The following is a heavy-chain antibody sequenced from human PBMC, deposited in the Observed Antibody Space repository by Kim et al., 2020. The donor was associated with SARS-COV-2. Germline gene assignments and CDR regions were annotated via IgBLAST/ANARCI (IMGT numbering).Heavy chain of an antibody. CDR2: ISSSSTAI. J-gene: IGHJ4*02. V-gene: IGHV3-48*02. D-gene: IGHD3-3*01. Sequence: GGSLRLSCSASGFTFSSYEIHMNWVRRAPGKGLEWISYISSSSTAIHYADAVKGRFTISKDNAKNSLYLQMNSLRDEDTAVYYCVLFYSGTDSWGQGALVTVSS. CDR3: VLFYSGTDS. CDR1: GFTFSSYEIH.